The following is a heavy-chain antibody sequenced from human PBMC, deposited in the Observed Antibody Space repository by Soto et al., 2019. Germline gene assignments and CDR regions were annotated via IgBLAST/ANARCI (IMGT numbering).Heavy chain of an antibody. J-gene: IGHJ6*02. Sequence: SVKVSCKASGGTFSSYAISWVRQAPGQGLEWMGGIIPIFGTANYAQKFQGRVTITADESTSTAYMELSSLRSEDTAVYYCATPFTIFGVVRVPYYYYGMDVWGQGTTVPVS. CDR1: GGTFSSYA. D-gene: IGHD3-3*01. CDR2: IIPIFGTA. V-gene: IGHV1-69*13. CDR3: ATPFTIFGVVRVPYYYYGMDV.